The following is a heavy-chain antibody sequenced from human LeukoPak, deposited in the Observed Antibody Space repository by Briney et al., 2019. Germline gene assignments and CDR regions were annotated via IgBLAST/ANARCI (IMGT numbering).Heavy chain of an antibody. CDR3: ARDTFGGATAADAFDI. CDR2: ISAYNGNT. Sequence: ASVKVSCKASGYTFTGYYMHWVRQAPGQGLEWMGWISAYNGNTNYAQKLQGRVTMTTDTSTSTAYMELRSLRSDDTAVYYCARDTFGGATAADAFDIWGQGTMVTVSS. V-gene: IGHV1-18*04. D-gene: IGHD1-26*01. J-gene: IGHJ3*02. CDR1: GYTFTGYY.